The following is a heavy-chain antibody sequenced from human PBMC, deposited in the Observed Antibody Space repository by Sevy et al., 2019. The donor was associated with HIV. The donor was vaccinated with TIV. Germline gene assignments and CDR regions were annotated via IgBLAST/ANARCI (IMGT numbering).Heavy chain of an antibody. CDR1: GFSFSSYE. J-gene: IGHJ3*02. D-gene: IGHD2-15*01. CDR3: AREVRTVVGGAFDI. V-gene: IGHV3-48*03. CDR2: ISSGGSTI. Sequence: GGSLRLSCAASGFSFSSYEMNWVRQAPGKGLEWVSYISSGGSTIYYADSVKGRFTISRDNAKNSLYLQMNSLRAEDTAVYYCAREVRTVVGGAFDIWGQGTMVTVSS.